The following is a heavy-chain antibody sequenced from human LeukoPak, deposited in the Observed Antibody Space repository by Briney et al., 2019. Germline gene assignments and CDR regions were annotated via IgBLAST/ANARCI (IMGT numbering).Heavy chain of an antibody. CDR2: ISAYNGNT. D-gene: IGHD2-15*01. Sequence: ASVKVSCKTSGYTFTNYGISGMRQAPGQGLEWMGWISAYNGNTNYAQKVQGRVTMTTDTSTSTAYTELRSLRSDDTAVYYCARVGVYCSGDSCFEYGGQGTLVTVSS. J-gene: IGHJ4*02. V-gene: IGHV1-18*01. CDR3: ARVGVYCSGDSCFEY. CDR1: GYTFTNYG.